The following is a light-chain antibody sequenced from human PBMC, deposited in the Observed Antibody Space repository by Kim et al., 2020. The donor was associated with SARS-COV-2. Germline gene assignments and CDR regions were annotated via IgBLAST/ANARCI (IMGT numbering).Light chain of an antibody. V-gene: IGKV1-33*01. CDR3: QQYDAPPFT. J-gene: IGKJ5*01. Sequence: GDRVTITCQASEDVSDYFNWYHQKPGEAPKVLIRDAAKLESGVPSRFSRGGYGTEFSLTISSVQPEDMGTYYCQQYDAPPFTFGQGTRLEIK. CDR2: DAA. CDR1: EDVSDY.